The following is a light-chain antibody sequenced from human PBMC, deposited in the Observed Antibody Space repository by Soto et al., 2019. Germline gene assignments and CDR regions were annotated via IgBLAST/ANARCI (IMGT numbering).Light chain of an antibody. CDR1: GSNIGPNY. CDR2: NNA. V-gene: IGLV1-47*02. J-gene: IGLJ3*02. Sequence: QPVLTQPPSASGTPGQRVTMSCSGSGSNIGPNYVYWFQQFPGKPPKLLINNNAPRPSGVLDRFSGSKSGTSASLDISGLRSEDEADYYCAAWDDSLSGRVFGGGTKLTVL. CDR3: AAWDDSLSGRV.